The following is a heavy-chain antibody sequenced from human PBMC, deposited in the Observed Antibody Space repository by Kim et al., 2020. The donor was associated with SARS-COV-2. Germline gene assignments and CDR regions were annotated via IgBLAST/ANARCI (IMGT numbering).Heavy chain of an antibody. CDR1: GGSVSSGSYY. J-gene: IGHJ4*02. CDR2: IYYSGST. Sequence: SETLSLTCTVSGGSVSSGSYYWSWIRQPPGKGLEWIGYIYYSGSTNYNPSLKSRVTISVDTSKNQFSLKLSSVTAADTAVYYCARVDSNYVGFDYWGQGTLVTVSS. CDR3: ARVDSNYVGFDY. D-gene: IGHD4-4*01. V-gene: IGHV4-61*01.